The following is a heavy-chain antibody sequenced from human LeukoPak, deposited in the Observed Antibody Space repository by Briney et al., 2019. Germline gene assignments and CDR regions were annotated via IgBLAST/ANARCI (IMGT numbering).Heavy chain of an antibody. V-gene: IGHV3-23*01. J-gene: IGHJ3*02. D-gene: IGHD1/OR15-1a*01. Sequence: AGGSLRLSCAASGFTFTSYAMNWVRQAPGKGLEWVSTISDSGGTTYYADSVKGRFTISRDDSKNTLYLQMNGLRAEDTAVYYCARDFRAGTASDAFDIWGQGTMVTVSS. CDR3: ARDFRAGTASDAFDI. CDR1: GFTFTSYA. CDR2: ISDSGGTT.